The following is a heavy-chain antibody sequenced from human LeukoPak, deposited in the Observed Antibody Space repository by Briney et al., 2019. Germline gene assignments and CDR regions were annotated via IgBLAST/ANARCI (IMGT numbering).Heavy chain of an antibody. Sequence: ASVKVSCRASGYTFTSHYMHWVRQAPGQGLEWMGIINPSGGSTSYAQKFQGRVTMTRDTSTSTVYMELSSLRSEDTAVYYCARGPITDIVVMYYFDYWGQGTLVTVSS. D-gene: IGHD5-12*01. CDR2: INPSGGST. CDR1: GYTFTSHY. V-gene: IGHV1-46*01. CDR3: ARGPITDIVVMYYFDY. J-gene: IGHJ4*02.